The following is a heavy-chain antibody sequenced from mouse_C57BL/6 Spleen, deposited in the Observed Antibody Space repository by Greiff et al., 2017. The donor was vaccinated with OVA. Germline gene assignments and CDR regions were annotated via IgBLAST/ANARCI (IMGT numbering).Heavy chain of an antibody. J-gene: IGHJ3*01. CDR1: GYTFTDYY. D-gene: IGHD2-4*01. CDR3: ARDYDSWFAY. Sequence: EVQLQQSGPELVKPGASVKISCKASGYTFTDYYMNWVKQSHGKSLEWLGDINPNNGGTSYNQKFKGKATLTVDKSSSTAYMELRSLTSEDSAVYYCARDYDSWFAYWGQGTLVTVSA. CDR2: INPNNGGT. V-gene: IGHV1-26*01.